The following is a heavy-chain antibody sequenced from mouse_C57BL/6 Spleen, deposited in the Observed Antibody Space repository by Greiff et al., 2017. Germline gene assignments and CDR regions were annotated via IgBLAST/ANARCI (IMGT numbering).Heavy chain of an antibody. CDR2: ISYDGSN. J-gene: IGHJ3*01. V-gene: IGHV3-6*01. CDR1: GYSITSGYY. D-gene: IGHD2-4*01. Sequence: EVQLQQSGPGLVKPSQSLSLTCSVTGYSITSGYYWNWIRQFPGNKLEWMGYISYDGSNNYNPSLKNRISITRDTSKNQFFLKLNSVTTEDTATYYCATLYDYDGAWFAYWGQGTLVTVSA. CDR3: ATLYDYDGAWFAY.